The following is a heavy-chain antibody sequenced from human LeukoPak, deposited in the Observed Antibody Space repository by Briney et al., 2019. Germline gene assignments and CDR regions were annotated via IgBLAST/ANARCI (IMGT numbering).Heavy chain of an antibody. CDR3: ARRGIAAPDAFDI. CDR1: GGTFSSYA. V-gene: IGHV1-69*13. CDR2: IIPIFGTA. D-gene: IGHD6-13*01. J-gene: IGHJ3*02. Sequence: SVKVSCKASGGTFSSYAISWVRQAPGQGLEWMGGIIPIFGTANYAQKFLGRVTITADESTSTAYMELSSLRSEDTAVYYCARRGIAAPDAFDIWGQGTMVTVSS.